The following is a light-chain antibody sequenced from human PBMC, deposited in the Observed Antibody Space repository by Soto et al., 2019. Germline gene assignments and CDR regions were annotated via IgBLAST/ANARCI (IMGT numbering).Light chain of an antibody. CDR2: VGTGGIVG. V-gene: IGLV9-49*01. J-gene: IGLJ1*01. Sequence: QSVLTQPPSASASLGASVTLTCTLSSGYRNYKVDWYQQRPGKGPRFVMRVGTGGIVGSKGDGVPDRFSVLGSGLNLYLTIKNIPEEDESYSHCGEDHGSGRNVVLRGVFGTGTKLTVL. CDR1: SGYRNYK. CDR3: GEDHGSGRNVVLRGV.